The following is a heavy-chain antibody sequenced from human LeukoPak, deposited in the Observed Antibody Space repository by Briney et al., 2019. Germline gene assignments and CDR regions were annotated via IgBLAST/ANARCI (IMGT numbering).Heavy chain of an antibody. CDR3: ARHYCTSTTCSSRALDY. Sequence: GGSLRPSCAASGFTFSTYSMNWVRQAPGKGLEWVSYIGSSSGTIYYADSVKGRFTISRDNAKNSLFLQMNSLRAEDTAVYYCARHYCTSTTCSSRALDYWGQGTLVTVSS. D-gene: IGHD2-2*01. CDR1: GFTFSTYS. CDR2: IGSSSGTI. V-gene: IGHV3-48*01. J-gene: IGHJ4*02.